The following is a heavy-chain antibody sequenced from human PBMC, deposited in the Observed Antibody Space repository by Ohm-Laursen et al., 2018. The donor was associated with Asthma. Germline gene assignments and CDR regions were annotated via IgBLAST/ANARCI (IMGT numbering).Heavy chain of an antibody. V-gene: IGHV4-30-4*08. Sequence: TLSLTCAVSGGSISSGGYYWSWIRQPPGKGLEWIGFIFYNGSTSYNPPLRSRVAISIDTSKNQFSLKVTSVIAADTAVYFCGRDGGGYGVNYYYYGMDVWGQGTTVSVSS. CDR2: IFYNGST. J-gene: IGHJ6*02. CDR3: GRDGGGYGVNYYYYGMDV. CDR1: GGSISSGGYY. D-gene: IGHD5-12*01.